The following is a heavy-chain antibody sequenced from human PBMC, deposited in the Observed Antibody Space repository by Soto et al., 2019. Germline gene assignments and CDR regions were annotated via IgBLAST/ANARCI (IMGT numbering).Heavy chain of an antibody. V-gene: IGHV3-33*01. CDR1: GFTFSSYG. CDR3: ARESITMVRGVDY. D-gene: IGHD3-10*01. Sequence: SGGGVVQPGRSLRLSCAASGFTFSSYGMHWVRQAPGKGLEWVAVIWYDGSNKYYADSVKGRFTISRDNSKNTLYLQMNSLRAEDTAVHYCARESITMVRGVDYWGQGTLVTVSS. J-gene: IGHJ4*02. CDR2: IWYDGSNK.